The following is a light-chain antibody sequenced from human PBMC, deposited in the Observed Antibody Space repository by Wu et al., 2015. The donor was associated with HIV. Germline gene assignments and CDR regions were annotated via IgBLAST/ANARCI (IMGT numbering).Light chain of an antibody. CDR3: QQLHTYPLT. J-gene: IGKJ4*01. Sequence: IQLTQSPSSLSASVGDRVTITCRASQGIDNHLAWYQQNPGKAPNLLIYAGSTLHSGVPSRFRGSGYGTDFTLTITSLQPEDFATYYCQQLHTYPLTFGRGTKVDLK. V-gene: IGKV1-9*01. CDR1: QGIDNH. CDR2: AGS.